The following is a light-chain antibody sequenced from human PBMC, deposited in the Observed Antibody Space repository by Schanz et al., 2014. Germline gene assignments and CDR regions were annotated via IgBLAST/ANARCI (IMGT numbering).Light chain of an antibody. V-gene: IGKV3-15*01. Sequence: EIVMTQSPATLSVSPGERATLSCRASQTVNRNLAWYQQKPGQVPRLLINGASTRATGTPARFSGSGSGTEFTLTISSLQSEDFAVYYCQHYGSSPLTFGPGTKVDIK. CDR2: GAS. CDR1: QTVNRN. CDR3: QHYGSSPLT. J-gene: IGKJ3*01.